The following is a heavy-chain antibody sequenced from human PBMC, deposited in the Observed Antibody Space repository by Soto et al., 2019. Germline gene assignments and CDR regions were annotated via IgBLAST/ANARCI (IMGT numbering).Heavy chain of an antibody. CDR1: GFTFSSYA. D-gene: IGHD5-12*01. CDR2: ISGSGGST. CDR3: AKESWGWLQSGDFDY. V-gene: IGHV3-23*01. Sequence: GGALRLSCSASGFTFSSYAMSWVRQAPGKGLEWVSAISGSGGSTYYADSVKGRFTISRDNSKNTLYLQMNSLRAEDTAVYYCAKESWGWLQSGDFDYWGQGTLVTVSS. J-gene: IGHJ4*02.